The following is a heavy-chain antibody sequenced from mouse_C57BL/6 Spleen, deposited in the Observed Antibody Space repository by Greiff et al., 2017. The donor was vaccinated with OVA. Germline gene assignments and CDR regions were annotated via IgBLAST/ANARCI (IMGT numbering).Heavy chain of an antibody. V-gene: IGHV1-19*01. CDR2: INPYNGGT. J-gene: IGHJ3*01. D-gene: IGHD1-1*01. CDR3: ASPSTVVAPGFAY. Sequence: EVQLQESGPVLVKPGASVKMSCKASGYTFTDYYMNWVKQSHGKSLEWIGVINPYNGGTSYNQKFKGKATLTVDKSSSTAYMELNSLTSEDSAVYYCASPSTVVAPGFAYWGQGTLVTVSA. CDR1: GYTFTDYY.